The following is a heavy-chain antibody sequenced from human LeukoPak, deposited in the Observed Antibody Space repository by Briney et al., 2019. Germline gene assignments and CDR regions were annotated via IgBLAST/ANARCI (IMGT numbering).Heavy chain of an antibody. Sequence: PSETLSLTCAVYGGSLSGYYWSWIRQPPGKGLEWIGEINHSGSTNYNPSLKSRVTISVDTSKNQFSLKLSSVTAADTAVYYCARGRGYFFDYWGQGTLVTVSS. CDR2: INHSGST. CDR3: ARGRGYFFDY. CDR1: GGSLSGYY. J-gene: IGHJ4*02. V-gene: IGHV4-34*01.